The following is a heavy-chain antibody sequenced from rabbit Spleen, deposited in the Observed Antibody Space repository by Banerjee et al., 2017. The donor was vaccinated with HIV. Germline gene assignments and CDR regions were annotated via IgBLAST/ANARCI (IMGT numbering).Heavy chain of an antibody. CDR1: GFSFSSSYW. CDR3: ARGLVSSTYRNNL. D-gene: IGHD4-2*01. Sequence: QEQLEESGGDLVKPEGSLTLTCTASGFSFSSSYWICWVRQAPGKGPEWIACIITGGSGNTYYASWAKGRFTISAPSSTTVTLQMTSLTVADTATYFCARGLVSSTYRNNLWGPGTLVTVS. V-gene: IGHV1S45*01. CDR2: IITGGSGNT. J-gene: IGHJ4*01.